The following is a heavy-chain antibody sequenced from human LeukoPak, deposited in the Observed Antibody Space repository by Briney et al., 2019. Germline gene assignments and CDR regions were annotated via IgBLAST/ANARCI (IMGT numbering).Heavy chain of an antibody. D-gene: IGHD2-2*01. Sequence: PGGSLRLSCAASGFTFDDYAMSWVRQAPGKGLEWVSAISGSGGSTYYADSVKGRFTISRDNSKNTLYLQMNSLRAEDTAVYYCAKDLWGDIVVVPAAADWFDPWGQGTLVTVSS. CDR2: ISGSGGST. J-gene: IGHJ5*02. V-gene: IGHV3-23*01. CDR3: AKDLWGDIVVVPAAADWFDP. CDR1: GFTFDDYA.